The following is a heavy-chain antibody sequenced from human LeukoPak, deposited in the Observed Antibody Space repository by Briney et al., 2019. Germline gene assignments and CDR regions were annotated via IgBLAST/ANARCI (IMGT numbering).Heavy chain of an antibody. CDR2: IYLADLDT. J-gene: IGHJ4*02. CDR3: ATTLTNYCSSISCYAYY. D-gene: IGHD2-2*01. Sequence: GESLKISCKASGLTFNNYWIGWVRQMPGKGLEWTGIIYLADLDTKYSPSFRGQVAISADRSVRTAYLQFNSLKASDTAMYYCATTLTNYCSSISCYAYYWGQGTLVTVSS. CDR1: GLTFNNYW. V-gene: IGHV5-51*01.